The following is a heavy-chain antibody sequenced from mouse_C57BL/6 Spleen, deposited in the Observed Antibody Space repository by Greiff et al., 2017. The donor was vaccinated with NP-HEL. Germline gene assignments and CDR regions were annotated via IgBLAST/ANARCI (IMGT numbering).Heavy chain of an antibody. CDR1: GYTFTSYW. V-gene: IGHV1-55*01. CDR3: ARPFITTVVAPYAMDY. J-gene: IGHJ4*01. D-gene: IGHD1-1*01. Sequence: QVQLKQPGAELVKPGASVKMSCKASGYTFTSYWITWVKQRPGQGLEWIGDIYPGSGSTNYNEKFKSKATLTVDTSSSTAYMQLSSLTSEDSAVYYCARPFITTVVAPYAMDYWGQGTSVTVSS. CDR2: IYPGSGST.